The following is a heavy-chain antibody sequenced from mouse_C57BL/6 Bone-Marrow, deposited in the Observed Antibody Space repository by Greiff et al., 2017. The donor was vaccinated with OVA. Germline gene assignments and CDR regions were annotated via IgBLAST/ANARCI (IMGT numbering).Heavy chain of an antibody. Sequence: EVKLQQSGAELVRPGASVKLSCTASGFNIKDYYMHWVKQRPEQGLEWIGRIDPEDGDTEYAPKFQGKATMTADTSSNTAYLQLSSLTSEDTAVYYCTTPYYYGRDYFDYWGQGTTLTVSS. CDR1: GFNIKDYY. V-gene: IGHV14-1*01. J-gene: IGHJ2*01. CDR3: TTPYYYGRDYFDY. D-gene: IGHD1-1*01. CDR2: IDPEDGDT.